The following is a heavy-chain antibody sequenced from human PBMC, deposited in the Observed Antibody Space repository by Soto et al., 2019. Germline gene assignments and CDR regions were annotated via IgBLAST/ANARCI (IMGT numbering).Heavy chain of an antibody. Sequence: QVQLVQSGAEVKKPGSSVKVSCKASGGTFSSYAISWVRQAPGQGLEWMGGIIPIFGTANYAQKFQGRVTITTDKFTSKAYMALSSLRSEDTAVYYCARVGGTDIVVVPAEFDYWGQVTLVTVSS. D-gene: IGHD2-2*01. CDR2: IIPIFGTA. J-gene: IGHJ4*02. CDR1: GGTFSSYA. V-gene: IGHV1-69*06. CDR3: ARVGGTDIVVVPAEFDY.